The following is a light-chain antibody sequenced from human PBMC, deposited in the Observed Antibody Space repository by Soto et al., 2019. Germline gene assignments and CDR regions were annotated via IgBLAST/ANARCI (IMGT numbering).Light chain of an antibody. CDR3: QQYNNWPPRVT. CDR2: GAS. J-gene: IGKJ3*01. CDR1: QSVSSN. Sequence: EIVMTQSPATLSVSPGERATHSCRASQSVSSNLAWYQQKPGQAPRLLIYGASTRATGIPARFSGSGSGTEFTLTISSLQSEDFAVYYCQQYNNWPPRVTFGPGTKVDIK. V-gene: IGKV3-15*01.